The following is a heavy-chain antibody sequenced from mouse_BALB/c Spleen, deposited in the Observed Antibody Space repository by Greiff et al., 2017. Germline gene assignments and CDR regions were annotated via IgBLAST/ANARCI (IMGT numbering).Heavy chain of an antibody. CDR3: AKGSYYDYSYYFDY. CDR1: GYSFTGYY. V-gene: IGHV1-31*01. J-gene: IGHJ2*01. Sequence: VQLQQSGPELVKPGASVKISCKASGYSFTGYYMHWVKQSHVKSLEWIGRINPYNGATSYNQNFKDKASLTVDKSSSTAYMELHSLTSEDSAVYYCAKGSYYDYSYYFDYWGQGTTLTVSA. CDR2: INPYNGAT. D-gene: IGHD2-4*01.